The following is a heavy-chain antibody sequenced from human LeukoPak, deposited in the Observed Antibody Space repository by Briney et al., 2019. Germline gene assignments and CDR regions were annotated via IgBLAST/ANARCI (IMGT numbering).Heavy chain of an antibody. D-gene: IGHD5-12*01. CDR1: GGTFSSYA. CDR2: IIPILGIA. CDR3: ARDEVILREARGYSGYDPYYFDY. V-gene: IGHV1-69*04. J-gene: IGHJ4*02. Sequence: GASVKVSCKASGGTFSSYAISWVRQAPGQGLEWMGRIIPILGIANYAQKFQGRVTITADKSTSTAYMELSSLRSEDTAVYYCARDEVILREARGYSGYDPYYFDYWGQGTLVTVSS.